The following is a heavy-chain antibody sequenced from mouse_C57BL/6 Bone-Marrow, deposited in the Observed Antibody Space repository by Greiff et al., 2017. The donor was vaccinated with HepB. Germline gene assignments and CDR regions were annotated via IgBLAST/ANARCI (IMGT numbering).Heavy chain of an antibody. Sequence: QVQLQQSGAELVRPGSSVKLSCKASGYTFTSYWMHWVKQRPIQGLEWIGNIDPSDSETHYNQKFKDKATLTVDKSSSTDYMQLISLTSKDSAVYYCSGWEGNFHCYFDVGDTGTTVTVSS. CDR2: IDPSDSET. CDR3: SGWEGNFHCYFDV. D-gene: IGHD2-1*01. CDR1: GYTFTSYW. V-gene: IGHV1-52*01. J-gene: IGHJ1*03.